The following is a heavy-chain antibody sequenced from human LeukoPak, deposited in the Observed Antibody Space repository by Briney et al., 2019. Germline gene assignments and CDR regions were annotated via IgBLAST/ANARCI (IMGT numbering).Heavy chain of an antibody. V-gene: IGHV1-3*01. CDR2: INAGNGNT. CDR3: ARALHSSSDY. Sequence: GASVKVSCKASGHTFTSYAMHWVRQAPGQRLEWMGWINAGNGNTKYSQKFQGRVTMTRDTSTSTVYMELSSLRSEDTAVYYCARALHSSSDYWGQGTLVTVSS. D-gene: IGHD6-6*01. J-gene: IGHJ4*02. CDR1: GHTFTSYA.